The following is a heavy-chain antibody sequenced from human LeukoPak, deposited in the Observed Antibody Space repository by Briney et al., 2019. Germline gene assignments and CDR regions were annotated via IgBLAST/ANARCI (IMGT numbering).Heavy chain of an antibody. CDR1: GGSISSGSYY. V-gene: IGHV4-61*02. J-gene: IGHJ6*03. D-gene: IGHD3-10*01. CDR3: ARDGRGSTMVRGVIIRNYYMDV. CDR2: IYTSGST. Sequence: SQTLSLTCTVSGGSISSGSYYWSWIRQPAGKGLEWIGRIYTSGSTNYNPSLKSRVTISVDTSTSTVYMELSSLRSEDTAVYYCARDGRGSTMVRGVIIRNYYMDVWGKGTTVTVSS.